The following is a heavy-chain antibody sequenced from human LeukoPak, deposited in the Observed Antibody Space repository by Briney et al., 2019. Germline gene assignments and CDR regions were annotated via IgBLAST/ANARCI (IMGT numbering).Heavy chain of an antibody. V-gene: IGHV4-61*02. D-gene: IGHD2-15*01. Sequence: SETLSLTCTVSGGSISSGSYYWSWVRQPAGKGLEWIGRIYISGISNYNPSLKGRVTISVDTSKNQFSLKLSSVTAADTAVCYCARRVAVYYYYYYMDVWGKGTTVTISS. CDR3: ARRVAVYYYYYYMDV. J-gene: IGHJ6*03. CDR2: IYISGIS. CDR1: GGSISSGSYY.